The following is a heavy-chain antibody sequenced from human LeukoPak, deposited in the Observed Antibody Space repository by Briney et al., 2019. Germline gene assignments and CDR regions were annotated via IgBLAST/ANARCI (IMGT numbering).Heavy chain of an antibody. CDR1: GFTFSSYG. CDR3: AKAWSVVVAFSTFDY. CDR2: ISYDGSNK. V-gene: IGHV3-30*18. D-gene: IGHD2-15*01. J-gene: IGHJ4*02. Sequence: GRSLRLSCAASGFTFSSYGMHWVRQAPGKGLEWVAVISYDGSNKYYADSVKGRFTISRDSSKNTLYLQMNSLRAEDTAVYYCAKAWSVVVAFSTFDYWGQGTLVTVSS.